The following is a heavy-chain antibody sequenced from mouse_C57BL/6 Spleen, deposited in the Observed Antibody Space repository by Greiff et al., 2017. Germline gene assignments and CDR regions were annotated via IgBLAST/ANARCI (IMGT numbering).Heavy chain of an antibody. V-gene: IGHV5-17*01. CDR1: GFTFSDYG. J-gene: IGHJ4*01. CDR2: ISSGSSTI. Sequence: DVQLVESGGGLVKPGGSLKLSCAASGFTFSDYGMHWVRQAPEKGLEWVAYISSGSSTIYYADTVKGRFTISRDNAKNTLFLQMTSLRSEDTAMYYCARPSSSYPYYYAIDYWGQGTSVTVSS. D-gene: IGHD1-1*01. CDR3: ARPSSSYPYYYAIDY.